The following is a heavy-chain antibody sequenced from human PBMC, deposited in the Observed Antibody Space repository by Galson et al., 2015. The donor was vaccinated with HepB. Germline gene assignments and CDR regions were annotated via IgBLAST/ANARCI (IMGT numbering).Heavy chain of an antibody. V-gene: IGHV5-10-1*01. CDR3: VRQARDYGMDV. Sequence: QSGAEVKTPGESLRISCKGSGYSFTTSWITWVRQQPGKGLEWMGRIDPSDSYTNYRPSFRGHVTIPVDKSRRTAYLQWSSLKASDTAMYFCVRQARDYGMDVWGQGTTVTVSS. CDR2: IDPSDSYT. CDR1: GYSFTTSW. J-gene: IGHJ6*02.